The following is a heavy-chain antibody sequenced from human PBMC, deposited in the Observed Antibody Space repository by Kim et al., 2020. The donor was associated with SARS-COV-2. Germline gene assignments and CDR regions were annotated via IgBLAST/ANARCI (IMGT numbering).Heavy chain of an antibody. CDR2: IKSKTDGGTT. CDR3: TTDRDYDYVWGSYRLGP. V-gene: IGHV3-15*01. Sequence: GGSLRLSCAASGFTFSNAWMSWVRQAPGKGLEWVGRIKSKTDGGTTDYAAPVKGRFTISRDDSKNTLYLQMNSLKTEDTAVYYCTTDRDYDYVWGSYRLGPWGQRTLVTVSS. D-gene: IGHD3-16*02. CDR1: GFTFSNAW. J-gene: IGHJ5*02.